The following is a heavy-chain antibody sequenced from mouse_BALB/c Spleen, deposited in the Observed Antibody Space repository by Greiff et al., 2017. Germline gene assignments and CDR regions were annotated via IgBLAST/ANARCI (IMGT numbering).Heavy chain of an antibody. D-gene: IGHD3-2*02. V-gene: IGHV14-3*02. CDR3: ARGITRLWYFDV. CDR1: GFNIKDTY. J-gene: IGHJ1*01. Sequence: EVKLMESGAELVKPGASVKLSCTASGFNIKDTYMHWVKQRPEQGLEWIGRIDPANGNTKYDPKFQGKATITADTSSNTAYLQLSSLTTEDTAVYYCARGITRLWYFDVWGAGTTVTVSS. CDR2: IDPANGNT.